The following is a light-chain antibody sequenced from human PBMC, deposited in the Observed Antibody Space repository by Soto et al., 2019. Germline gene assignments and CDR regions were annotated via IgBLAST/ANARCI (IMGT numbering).Light chain of an antibody. CDR2: DAS. Sequence: IVITQCPATLSVSPGERATLSCRASLSVSRNLAWYQQKPGQAPRLLIFDASTRATGIPARFSGSGSGTEFTLTITSLQSEDFAVYYCQQYNAWPRTFGQGTKVDIK. CDR1: LSVSRN. J-gene: IGKJ1*01. V-gene: IGKV3-15*01. CDR3: QQYNAWPRT.